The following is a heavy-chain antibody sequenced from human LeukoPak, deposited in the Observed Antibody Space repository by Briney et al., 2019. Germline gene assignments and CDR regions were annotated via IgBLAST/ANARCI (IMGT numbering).Heavy chain of an antibody. D-gene: IGHD2-15*01. CDR2: IYYSGST. J-gene: IGHJ4*02. V-gene: IGHV4-30-4*08. CDR1: GGSISSGDYY. Sequence: SETLSLTCTVSGGSISSGDYYWSWIRQPPGKGLEWIGYIYYSGSTYYNPSLESRVTISVDTSKNQFSLKLSSVTAADTAVYYCARGRSARVDYWGQGTLVTVSS. CDR3: ARGRSARVDY.